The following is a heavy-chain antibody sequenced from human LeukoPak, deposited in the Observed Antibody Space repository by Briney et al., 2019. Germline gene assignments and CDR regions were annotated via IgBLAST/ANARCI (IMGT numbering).Heavy chain of an antibody. Sequence: PSETLSLTCTVSGGSISSSSYYWGWIRQPPGKGLEWIGSSYYSGSTYYNPSLKSRVTISVDTSKNQFSLKLSSVTAADTAVYYCARWEVGATMFDYWGQGTLVTVSS. V-gene: IGHV4-39*01. D-gene: IGHD1-26*01. CDR3: ARWEVGATMFDY. CDR1: GGSISSSSYY. CDR2: SYYSGST. J-gene: IGHJ4*02.